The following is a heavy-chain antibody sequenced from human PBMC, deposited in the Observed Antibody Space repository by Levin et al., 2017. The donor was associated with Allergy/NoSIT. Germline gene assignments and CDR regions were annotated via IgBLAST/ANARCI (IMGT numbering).Heavy chain of an antibody. CDR2: IKQDGSEK. CDR1: GFTFSSYW. Sequence: TGGSLRLSCAASGFTFSSYWMSWVRQAPGKGLEWVANIKQDGSEKYYVDSVKGRFTISRDNAKNSLYLQMNSLRAEDTAVYYCARDLYYGSGSYYYYYYGMDVWGQGTTVTVSS. CDR3: ARDLYYGSGSYYYYYYGMDV. J-gene: IGHJ6*02. V-gene: IGHV3-7*01. D-gene: IGHD3-10*01.